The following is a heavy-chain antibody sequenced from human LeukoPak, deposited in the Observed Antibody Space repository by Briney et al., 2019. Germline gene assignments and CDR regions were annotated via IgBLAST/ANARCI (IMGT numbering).Heavy chain of an antibody. Sequence: GGTLRLSCAASGFTFSDYYMTWIRQAPGTGRECVSYISIIGSTIYYADSLNGRFTISSDNAKNSLYLQMNSLRAADTAVYYCCRFYGDYGIDYWGQGTLVTVSS. CDR1: GFTFSDYY. J-gene: IGHJ4*02. D-gene: IGHD4-17*01. CDR2: ISIIGSTI. V-gene: IGHV3-11*01. CDR3: CRFYGDYGIDY.